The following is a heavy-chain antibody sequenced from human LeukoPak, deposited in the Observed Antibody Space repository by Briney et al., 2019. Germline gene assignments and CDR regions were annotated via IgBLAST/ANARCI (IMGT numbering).Heavy chain of an antibody. Sequence: SETLSLTCTVSGGSISSSGHYWGWIRQPPGKGLEWIGEINHSGSTNYNPSLKSRVTISVDTSKNQFSLKLSSVTAADTAVYYCARDPYGENWFDPWGQGTLVTVSS. CDR1: GGSISSSGHY. CDR2: INHSGST. V-gene: IGHV4-39*07. D-gene: IGHD3-10*01. CDR3: ARDPYGENWFDP. J-gene: IGHJ5*02.